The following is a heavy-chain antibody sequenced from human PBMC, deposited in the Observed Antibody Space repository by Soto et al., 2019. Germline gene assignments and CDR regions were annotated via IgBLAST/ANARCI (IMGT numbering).Heavy chain of an antibody. V-gene: IGHV1-2*04. D-gene: IGHD6-6*01. Sequence: ASVKVSCKASGYTFTGYYMHWVRQAPGQGLEWMGWINPNSGGTNYAQKFQGWVTMTRDTSISTAYMELSRLRSDDTAVYYCARDLSSCSSSYGHYYDRKAVSGQGTTVIGS. CDR2: INPNSGGT. J-gene: IGHJ6*02. CDR1: GYTFTGYY. CDR3: ARDLSSCSSSYGHYYDRKAV.